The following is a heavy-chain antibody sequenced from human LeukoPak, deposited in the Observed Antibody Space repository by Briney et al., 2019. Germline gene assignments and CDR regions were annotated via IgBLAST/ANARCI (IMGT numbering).Heavy chain of an antibody. Sequence: GGSLTLSCAASGFTFSSTWMHWFRQAPGKGPVWVSRIHSDGSSTIYADSVKGRFTISRDNARNTLYLQMNSLRAEDTAVYYCVRDRYYVPDYWGQGTLVTVSS. CDR2: IHSDGSST. CDR3: VRDRYYVPDY. V-gene: IGHV3-74*01. CDR1: GFTFSSTW. J-gene: IGHJ4*02. D-gene: IGHD3-16*01.